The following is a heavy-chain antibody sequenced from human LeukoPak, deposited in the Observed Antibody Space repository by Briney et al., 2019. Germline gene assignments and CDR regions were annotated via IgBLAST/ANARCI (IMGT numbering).Heavy chain of an antibody. CDR1: GFTFSSYA. V-gene: IGHV3-23*01. D-gene: IGHD2-8*02. CDR2: ISGSGGST. Sequence: GGSLRLSCAAPGFTFSSYAMSWVRQAPGKGLEWVSAISGSGGSTYYADSVKGRFTISRDNSKNTLYLQMNSLRAEDTAVYYCALLVATNYYYGMDVWGQGTTVTVSS. J-gene: IGHJ6*02. CDR3: ALLVATNYYYGMDV.